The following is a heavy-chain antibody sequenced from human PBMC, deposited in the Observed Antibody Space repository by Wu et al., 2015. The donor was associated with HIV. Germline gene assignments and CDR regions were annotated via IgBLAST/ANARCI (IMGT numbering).Heavy chain of an antibody. CDR2: MNPKSGNA. V-gene: IGHV1-8*01. Sequence: QVQLLQSGAEVKKPGASVKISCKASGYTFVSHDINWVRQVAGQGPEWMGWMNPKSGNAGFAPNFRGRISMTRDVSATTAYLELTSLTSEDTAIYYCAHKLRDWGQGSLVTVSS. CDR3: AHKLRD. D-gene: IGHD1-7*01. J-gene: IGHJ4*02. CDR1: GYTFVSHD.